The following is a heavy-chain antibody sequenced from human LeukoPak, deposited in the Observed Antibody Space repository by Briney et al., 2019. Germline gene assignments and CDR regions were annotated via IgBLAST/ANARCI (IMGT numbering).Heavy chain of an antibody. CDR1: GFTVSSNY. CDR3: AIDRRPGTGFLHYYYMDV. D-gene: IGHD6-19*01. J-gene: IGHJ6*03. CDR2: IYSGDST. Sequence: GGSLRLSCAASGFTVSSNYMSWVRRAPGKGLEWVSVIYSGDSTYYADSVKGRFTISRDNSKNTLYLQMNSLRAEDTAVYYCAIDRRPGTGFLHYYYMDVWGKGTTLTVSS. V-gene: IGHV3-53*01.